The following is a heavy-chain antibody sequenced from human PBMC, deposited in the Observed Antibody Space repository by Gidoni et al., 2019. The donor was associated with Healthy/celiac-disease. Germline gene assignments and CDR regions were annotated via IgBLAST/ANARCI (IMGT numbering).Heavy chain of an antibody. Sequence: QVQLQESGPGLVKPSQTLSLTCTVSGGSISSGDYYWSWIRQPPGKGLEWIGYIYYSGSTYYNPSLKSRVTISVDTSKNQFSLKLSSVTAADTAVYYCARAGGEWELPIAYFDYWGQGTLVTVSS. J-gene: IGHJ4*02. CDR2: IYYSGST. CDR3: ARAGGEWELPIAYFDY. V-gene: IGHV4-30-4*01. D-gene: IGHD1-26*01. CDR1: GGSISSGDYY.